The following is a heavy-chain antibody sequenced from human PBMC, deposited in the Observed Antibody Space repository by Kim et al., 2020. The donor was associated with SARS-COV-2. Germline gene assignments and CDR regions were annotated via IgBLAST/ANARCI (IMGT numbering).Heavy chain of an antibody. J-gene: IGHJ6*02. CDR1: GFTFDDYA. CDR2: ISWNSGSI. V-gene: IGHV3-9*01. D-gene: IGHD6-19*01. CDR3: ATIPGIAVGYYYYGIDV. Sequence: GGSLRLSCAASGFTFDDYAMHWVRQAPGKGLEWVSGISWNSGSIGYADSVKGRFTISRDNAKTSPYLQMNSLRAEDTALYYCATIPGIAVGYYYYGIDVWVPGPPVTVPS.